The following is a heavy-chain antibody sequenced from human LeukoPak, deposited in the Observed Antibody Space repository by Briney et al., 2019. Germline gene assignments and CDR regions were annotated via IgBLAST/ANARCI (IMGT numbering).Heavy chain of an antibody. D-gene: IGHD3-22*01. CDR2: INTNTGNP. CDR3: ARDVGYYDSSGYYLGWFDP. J-gene: IGHJ5*02. V-gene: IGHV7-4-1*02. CDR1: GYTLTSYA. Sequence: GASVKVSCKASGYTLTSYAMNWVRQAPGQGLEWMGWINTNTGNPTYAQGFTGRFVFSLDTSVTTAYLQISSLKAEDTAVYYCARDVGYYDSSGYYLGWFDPWGQGTLVTVSS.